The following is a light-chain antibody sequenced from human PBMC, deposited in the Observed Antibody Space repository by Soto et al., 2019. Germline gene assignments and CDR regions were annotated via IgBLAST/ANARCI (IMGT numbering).Light chain of an antibody. J-gene: IGKJ1*01. CDR2: GIS. Sequence: EIVLTQSPGTLSLSPGERATLSCRAIQSVSSTYLAWYQQKPGQAPRLLIYGISSRATGIPDRFSGSWSGTDFTLTISRLEPEDFAVYYCQQYGRSRTFGQGTKVEIK. V-gene: IGKV3-20*01. CDR1: QSVSSTY. CDR3: QQYGRSRT.